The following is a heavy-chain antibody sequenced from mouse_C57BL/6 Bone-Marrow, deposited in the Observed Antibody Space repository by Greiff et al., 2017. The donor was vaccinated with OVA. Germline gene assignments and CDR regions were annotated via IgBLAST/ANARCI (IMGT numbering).Heavy chain of an antibody. CDR2: IYPGDGDT. CDR1: GYAFSSSW. D-gene: IGHD4-1*01. V-gene: IGHV1-82*01. CDR3: ARPGTDY. Sequence: QVQLKESGPELVKPGASVKISCKASGYAFSSSWMNWVKQRPGKGLEWIGRIYPGDGDTNYNGKFKGKATLTADKSSSTAYMQLSSLTSEDSAVYFCARPGTDYWGQGTTLTVSS. J-gene: IGHJ2*01.